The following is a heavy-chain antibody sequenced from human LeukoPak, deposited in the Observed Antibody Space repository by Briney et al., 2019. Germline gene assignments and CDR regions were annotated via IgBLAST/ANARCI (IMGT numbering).Heavy chain of an antibody. V-gene: IGHV4-34*01. D-gene: IGHD4-17*01. CDR1: GGSFSGYY. CDR3: ARGQGTVTTH. Sequence: PSETLSLTCAVYGGSFSGYYWTWIRQPPEKGLEWIGEINHSGSANYNPSLKSRVTISLDTSKNQFSLKLSSVTAADTAVYYCARGQGTVTTHWGQGTLVTVSS. J-gene: IGHJ4*02. CDR2: INHSGSA.